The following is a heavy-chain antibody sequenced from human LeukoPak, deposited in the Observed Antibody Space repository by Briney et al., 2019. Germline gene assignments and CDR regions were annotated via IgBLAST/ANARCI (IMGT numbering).Heavy chain of an antibody. CDR1: GGSIRSYY. Sequence: SETLSLTCTVSGGSIRSYYWSWIRQPPGKGLEWIGYIYYSGSTNFNPSLKSRVTISVDTSKNQFSLEVSSATAADTAVYYCARSLEDTWYYYGMDVWGQGTTVTVSS. CDR3: ARSLEDTWYYYGMDV. CDR2: IYYSGST. J-gene: IGHJ6*02. V-gene: IGHV4-59*01.